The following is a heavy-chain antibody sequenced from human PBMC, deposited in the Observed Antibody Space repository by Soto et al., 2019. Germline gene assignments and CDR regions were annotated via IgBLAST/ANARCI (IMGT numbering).Heavy chain of an antibody. Sequence: PSETLSLTCAVSGYSISSYYWSWIRQPAGKGLEWIGRIYTSGSTNYNPSLKSRVTMSVDTSKNQFSLKLSSVTAADTAVYYCAREGKYCSGGSCYRTMGDYWGQGTLVTVSS. J-gene: IGHJ4*02. CDR2: IYTSGST. D-gene: IGHD2-15*01. CDR3: AREGKYCSGGSCYRTMGDY. V-gene: IGHV4-4*07. CDR1: GYSISSYY.